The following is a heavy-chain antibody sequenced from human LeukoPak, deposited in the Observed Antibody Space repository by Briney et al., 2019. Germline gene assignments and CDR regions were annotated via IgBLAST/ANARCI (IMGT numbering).Heavy chain of an antibody. CDR2: ISSSSSYI. J-gene: IGHJ6*03. CDR3: ARDGPGGDYYYYMDV. D-gene: IGHD3-10*01. Sequence: GGSLRLSCAASGFTFSSYSMNWVRQAPGKGLEWVSSISSSSSYIYYADSVKGRFTISRDNAKNSLYLQMNSLRAEDTAVYYCARDGPGGDYYYYMDVWGKGTTVTISS. V-gene: IGHV3-21*01. CDR1: GFTFSSYS.